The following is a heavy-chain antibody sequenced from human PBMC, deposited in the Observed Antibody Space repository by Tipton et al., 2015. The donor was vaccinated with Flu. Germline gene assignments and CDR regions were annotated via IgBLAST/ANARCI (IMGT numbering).Heavy chain of an antibody. CDR3: AGDGGHFDWLLNDAFDI. CDR1: GGSISSYC. CDR2: IYYSGST. Sequence: TLSLTCTVSGGSISSYCWSWIRQPPGKGLEWIGYIYYSGSTNYNHSLKSRVTIPVDTSKNQFSLKLSSVTAADTAVSYCAGDGGHFDWLLNDAFDIWGQGTMVTVSS. J-gene: IGHJ3*02. D-gene: IGHD3-9*01. V-gene: IGHV4-59*12.